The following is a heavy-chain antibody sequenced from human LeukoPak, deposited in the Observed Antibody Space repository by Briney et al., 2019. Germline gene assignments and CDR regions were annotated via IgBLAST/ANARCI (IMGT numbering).Heavy chain of an antibody. J-gene: IGHJ4*02. CDR2: ITSSGGST. CDR1: GFTFSSYA. Sequence: PGGSLRLSCAASGFTFSSYAMSWVRQAPGKGLEWVSTITSSGGSTYYADSVKGRFTISRDNSKNTLYLQMNSLRAEDTAVYYCAREVTETSYFDYWGQGTLVAVSS. V-gene: IGHV3-23*01. D-gene: IGHD2-21*02. CDR3: AREVTETSYFDY.